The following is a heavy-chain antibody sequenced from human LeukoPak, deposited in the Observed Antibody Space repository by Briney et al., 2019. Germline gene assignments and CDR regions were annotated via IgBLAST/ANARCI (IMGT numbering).Heavy chain of an antibody. D-gene: IGHD3-10*01. V-gene: IGHV4-4*07. Sequence: PSETLSLTCTVSGGSISSYYWSWIRQPAGKGLEWIGRIYTSGSTNYNPSLRSRVTMSVDTSKNQFSLKLSSVTAADTAVYYCARVSYGSGSNYFDYWGQGTLVTVSS. CDR1: GGSISSYY. CDR3: ARVSYGSGSNYFDY. CDR2: IYTSGST. J-gene: IGHJ4*02.